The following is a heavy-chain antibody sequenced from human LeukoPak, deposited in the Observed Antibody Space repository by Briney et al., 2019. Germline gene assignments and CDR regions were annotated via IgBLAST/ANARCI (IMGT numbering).Heavy chain of an antibody. D-gene: IGHD6-19*01. V-gene: IGHV3-23*01. J-gene: IGHJ2*01. CDR3: AKSMTLQWRGFFDL. Sequence: GGSLRLSCAASGFTFNSYVMSWVRQAPGKGLEWVSTISDSGANTYYADSVRGRFTISRDNSKNTLYLQKNSLRADDTAIYYCAKSMTLQWRGFFDLWGRGTHVTVSS. CDR2: ISDSGANT. CDR1: GFTFNSYV.